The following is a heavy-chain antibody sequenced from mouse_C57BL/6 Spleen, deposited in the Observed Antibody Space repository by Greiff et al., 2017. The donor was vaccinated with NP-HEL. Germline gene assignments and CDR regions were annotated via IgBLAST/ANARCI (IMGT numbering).Heavy chain of an antibody. D-gene: IGHD1-1*01. Sequence: QVQLKQSGAELVRPGASVTLSCKASGYTFTDYEMHWVKQTPVHGLEWIGAIDPETGGTAYNQKFKGKAILTADKSSSTAYMELRSLTSEDSAVYYCTRYYYGSSQFAYWGQGTLVTVSA. CDR1: GYTFTDYE. CDR2: IDPETGGT. J-gene: IGHJ3*01. CDR3: TRYYYGSSQFAY. V-gene: IGHV1-15*01.